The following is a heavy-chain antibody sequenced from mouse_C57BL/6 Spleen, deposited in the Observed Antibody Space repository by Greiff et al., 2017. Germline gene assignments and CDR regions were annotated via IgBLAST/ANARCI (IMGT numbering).Heavy chain of an antibody. V-gene: IGHV1-19*01. CDR2: LNPYNGGT. Sequence: VQLQQSGPVLVKPGASVKMSCKASGYTFTDYYMNWVKQSHGKSLEWIGVLNPYNGGTSYNQKFKGKVTLTVDKSSSNAYMELNSLTSEDSAVYYCARERDYGSSRGYAMDYWGQGTSVTVSS. CDR1: GYTFTDYY. CDR3: ARERDYGSSRGYAMDY. D-gene: IGHD1-1*01. J-gene: IGHJ4*01.